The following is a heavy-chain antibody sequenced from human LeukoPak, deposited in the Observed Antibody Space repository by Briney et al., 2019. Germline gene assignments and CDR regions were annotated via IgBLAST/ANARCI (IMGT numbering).Heavy chain of an antibody. Sequence: ASVKVSCKASGYTFTSYDINWVRQATGQGLEWMGWMNPNSGNTGYAQKFRGRVTMTRNTSISTAYMELSSLRSEDTAVYYCARGERYDFWSGYYPYYYYGMDVWGQGTTVTVSS. J-gene: IGHJ6*02. CDR1: GYTFTSYD. CDR3: ARGERYDFWSGYYPYYYYGMDV. CDR2: MNPNSGNT. V-gene: IGHV1-8*01. D-gene: IGHD3-3*01.